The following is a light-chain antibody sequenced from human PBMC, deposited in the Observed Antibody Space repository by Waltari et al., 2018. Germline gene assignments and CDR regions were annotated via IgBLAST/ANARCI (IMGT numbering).Light chain of an antibody. CDR3: SSYADGGTFI. V-gene: IGLV2-23*02. J-gene: IGLJ1*01. CDR2: EVN. CDR1: FSDIGYYNG. Sequence: QAAPTQSPSVSGSAGQSVTMSCTAAFSDIGYYNGVSWYQLHPGKAPKLMIYEVNKRPSGVSARFSGSKSANTASLTISGLQAEDEADYYCSSYADGGTFIFGTGTRLTVL.